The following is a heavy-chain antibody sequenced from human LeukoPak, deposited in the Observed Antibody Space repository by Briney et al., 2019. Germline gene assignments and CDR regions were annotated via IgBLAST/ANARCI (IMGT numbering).Heavy chain of an antibody. J-gene: IGHJ5*02. D-gene: IGHD2-15*01. Sequence: GGSLRLSCAASGFTFSSYWMHWVRQASGKGPVWVSRINSDGSSTSYADSVKGRFTISRDNAKNTLYLQMNSLRAEDTAVYYCARDSSPGVAATRPSSWFDPWGQGTLVTVSS. CDR1: GFTFSSYW. CDR2: INSDGSST. V-gene: IGHV3-74*01. CDR3: ARDSSPGVAATRPSSWFDP.